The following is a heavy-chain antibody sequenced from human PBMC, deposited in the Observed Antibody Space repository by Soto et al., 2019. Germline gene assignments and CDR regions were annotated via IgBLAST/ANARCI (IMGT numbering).Heavy chain of an antibody. Sequence: SGRISSKRSGGTVSSYAIRWVRQATGQGLEWMGGIIPIFGTANYAQKFQGRVTITADESTSTAHMELSSLRSEDTAVYYCARDRGTFTMIVVVIKGYFGYWGQGTLVT. CDR2: IIPIFGTA. CDR3: ARDRGTFTMIVVVIKGYFGY. D-gene: IGHD3-22*01. V-gene: IGHV1-69*01. CDR1: GGTVSSYA. J-gene: IGHJ4*02.